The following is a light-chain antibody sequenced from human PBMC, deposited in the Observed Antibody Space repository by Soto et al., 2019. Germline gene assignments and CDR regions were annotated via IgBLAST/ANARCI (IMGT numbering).Light chain of an antibody. V-gene: IGLV2-23*01. J-gene: IGLJ1*01. CDR3: YSYAGENLYV. CDR1: SSDVGSYNL. Sequence: QYALAQPACVSASPGQSITIPCTGTSSDVGSYNLVSWFQQHPGKVPKLLIYEGTKRPSGLSDRFSGSKSGTTASLTISGLQAEGEAHYYCYSYAGENLYVFGTGTKVTVL. CDR2: EGT.